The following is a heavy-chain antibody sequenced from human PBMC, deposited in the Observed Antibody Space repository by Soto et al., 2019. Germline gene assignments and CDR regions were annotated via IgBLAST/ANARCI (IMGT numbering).Heavy chain of an antibody. J-gene: IGHJ4*02. CDR2: IYWDDDK. Sequence: QITLKESGPTLVKPTQTLTLTCTFSGFSLTATGMGVGWIRQPPGKALEWLALIYWDDDKRYSPSLKRGLTISKDASKNQVVLTKTNVDAVDTATYYCAHRRSCYFDSWGQGTLVTVSS. CDR1: GFSLTATGMG. V-gene: IGHV2-5*02. CDR3: AHRRSCYFDS.